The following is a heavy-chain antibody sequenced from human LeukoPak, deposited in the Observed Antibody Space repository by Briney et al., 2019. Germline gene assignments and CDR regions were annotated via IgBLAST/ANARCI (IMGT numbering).Heavy chain of an antibody. J-gene: IGHJ4*02. Sequence: GGSLRLSCAASGFTFSSYAMHWVRQAPGKGLEWVAVISYDGSNKYYADSVKGRFTISRDNSKNTLYLQMNSLRAEDTAVYYCARDRLDSSGWYYFDYWGQGTLVTVSS. CDR3: ARDRLDSSGWYYFDY. CDR1: GFTFSSYA. CDR2: ISYDGSNK. V-gene: IGHV3-30*04. D-gene: IGHD6-19*01.